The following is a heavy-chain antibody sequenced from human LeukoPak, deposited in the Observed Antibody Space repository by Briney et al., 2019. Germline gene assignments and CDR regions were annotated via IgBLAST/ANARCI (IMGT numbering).Heavy chain of an antibody. Sequence: SSETLSLTCTVSGGSISSGSYYWSWIRQPAGKGLEWIGRIYTSGCTNYNPSLKSRVTISVDTSKNQFSLNLSSVTAADTAVYYCARDRYSYGSYYYYYYMDVWGKGTTVTVSS. CDR3: ARDRYSYGSYYYYYYMDV. V-gene: IGHV4-61*02. CDR1: GGSISSGSYY. D-gene: IGHD5-18*01. J-gene: IGHJ6*03. CDR2: IYTSGCT.